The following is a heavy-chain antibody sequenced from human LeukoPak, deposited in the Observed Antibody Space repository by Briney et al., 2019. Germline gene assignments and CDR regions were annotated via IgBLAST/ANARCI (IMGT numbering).Heavy chain of an antibody. D-gene: IGHD3-10*01. CDR1: GGIFSSYA. CDR3: AGMVVRGVIYPSKWFDP. CDR2: IIPIFGTA. V-gene: IGHV1-69*13. Sequence: GSSVNVSCKASGGIFSSYAISGVRQAPGQGLEWMGGIIPIFGTANYAQKFQGRVTITADESTSTAYMELSSPRSEDTAVYYCAGMVVRGVIYPSKWFDPWGQGTLVTVSS. J-gene: IGHJ5*02.